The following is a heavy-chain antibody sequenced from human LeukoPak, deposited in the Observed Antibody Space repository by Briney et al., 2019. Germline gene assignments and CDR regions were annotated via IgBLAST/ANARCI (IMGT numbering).Heavy chain of an antibody. CDR3: ARFMTTVTTLGIANYFDY. D-gene: IGHD4-17*01. CDR1: GGSISPYY. Sequence: SETLSLTCTVSGGSISPYYWSWFRQPPGKGLEWIGNLYYSGSTNYNPSLKRRVTISVDTSKSQFSLKLRSVTAADTAVYYCARFMTTVTTLGIANYFDYWGQGTLVTVSS. CDR2: LYYSGST. J-gene: IGHJ4*02. V-gene: IGHV4-59*08.